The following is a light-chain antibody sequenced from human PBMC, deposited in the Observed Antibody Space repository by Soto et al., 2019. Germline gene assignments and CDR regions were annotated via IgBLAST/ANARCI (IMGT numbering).Light chain of an antibody. CDR2: GAS. Sequence: EIVLTQSPGTLSLSPGERATLSCRASQSASSSYLAWYQQKPGQAPRLLICGASSRATGIPDRFSGSGSGTDFTLTISRLEPEDFAVYYCQQYSSSPGTFGQGTKVEIK. J-gene: IGKJ1*01. V-gene: IGKV3-20*01. CDR1: QSASSSY. CDR3: QQYSSSPGT.